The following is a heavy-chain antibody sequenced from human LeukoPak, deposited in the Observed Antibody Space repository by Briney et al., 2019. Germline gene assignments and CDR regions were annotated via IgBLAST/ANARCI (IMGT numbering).Heavy chain of an antibody. D-gene: IGHD2-15*01. V-gene: IGHV4-59*08. CDR2: LYYNGDT. CDR3: ARRTVLIATRDYYYYGMDV. Sequence: SETLSLTCTVSGGSISPYYWSWIRQAPGKGLEWIGYLYYNGDTDYNPSLKSRVTISLDTSKTQFSLKLSSVTASDTAIYFCARRTVLIATRDYYYYGMDVWGQGTTVTVSS. J-gene: IGHJ6*02. CDR1: GGSISPYY.